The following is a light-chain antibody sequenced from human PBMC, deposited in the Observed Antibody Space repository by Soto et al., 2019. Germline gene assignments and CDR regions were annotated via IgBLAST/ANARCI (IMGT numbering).Light chain of an antibody. CDR2: DAS. J-gene: IGKJ2*01. CDR1: QSISSN. CDR3: QQYNNCPRT. V-gene: IGKV3-15*01. Sequence: ETVMTQSPATLSVSPGERATLSCRSSQSISSNLAWYHQKPGQAPRILIYDASTRATGLPARFSGSGSGTEFTLTISSLQSEDLAFYYSQQYNNCPRTFGQGTKLEIK.